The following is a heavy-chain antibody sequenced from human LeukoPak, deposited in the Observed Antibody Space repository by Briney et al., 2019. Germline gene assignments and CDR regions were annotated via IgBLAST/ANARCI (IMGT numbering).Heavy chain of an antibody. CDR1: GGTFSSYA. CDR3: ASFKMERQNYCYYYMDV. Sequence: ASVKVSCKASGGTFSSYAISWVRQAPGQGLEWMGGIIPIFGTANYAQKFQGRVTITADESTSTAYMELSSLRSEDTAVYYCASFKMERQNYCYYYMDVWGKGTTVTVSS. V-gene: IGHV1-69*13. D-gene: IGHD6-25*01. CDR2: IIPIFGTA. J-gene: IGHJ6*03.